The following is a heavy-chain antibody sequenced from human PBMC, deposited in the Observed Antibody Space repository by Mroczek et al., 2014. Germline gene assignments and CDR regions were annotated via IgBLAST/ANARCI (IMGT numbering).Heavy chain of an antibody. CDR2: INHSGST. V-gene: IGHV4-34*01. Sequence: QVQLQQWGAGLLKPSETLSLTCAVYGGSFSGYYWSWIRQPPGKGLEWIGEINHSGSTNYNPSLKSRVTISVDTSKNQFSLKLSSVTAADTAVYYCARRLISSWYSPFDYWGQGTLVTVSS. CDR1: GGSFSGYY. CDR3: ARRLISSWYSPFDY. D-gene: IGHD6-13*01. J-gene: IGHJ4*02.